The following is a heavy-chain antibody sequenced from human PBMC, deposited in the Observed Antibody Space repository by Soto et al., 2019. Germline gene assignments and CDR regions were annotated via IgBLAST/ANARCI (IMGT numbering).Heavy chain of an antibody. CDR3: ARELGYCSITSCYPYYYYCMDV. J-gene: IGHJ6*02. CDR1: GFTFSSYS. Sequence: GGVLRLSCAASGFTFSSYSMNWVRQAPGKGLEWVSSISSSSSYIYYADSVKGRFTISRDNAKNSLYLQMNSLRAEDTAVYYCARELGYCSITSCYPYYYYCMDVPGQGTAGAVSS. D-gene: IGHD2-2*01. CDR2: ISSSSSYI. V-gene: IGHV3-21*01.